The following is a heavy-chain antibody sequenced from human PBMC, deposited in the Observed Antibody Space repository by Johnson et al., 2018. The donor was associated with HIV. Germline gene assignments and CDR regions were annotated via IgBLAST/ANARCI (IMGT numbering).Heavy chain of an antibody. J-gene: IGHJ3*02. V-gene: IGHV3-30*02. D-gene: IGHD3-3*01. CDR3: AKVRGWSDYTFDI. CDR2: IRYDGSNK. CDR1: GFTFSSYG. Sequence: VQLVESGGGLVQPGGSLRLSCAASGFTFSSYGMHWVRQAPGKGLEWVAFIRYDGSNKYYADSVKGRFTIPRDNSKNTLYLQMNSLRAEDTAVYYCAKVRGWSDYTFDIWGQGTMVTVSS.